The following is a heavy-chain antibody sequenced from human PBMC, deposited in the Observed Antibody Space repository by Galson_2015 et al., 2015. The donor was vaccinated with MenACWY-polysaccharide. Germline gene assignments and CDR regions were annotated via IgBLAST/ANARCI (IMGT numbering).Heavy chain of an antibody. CDR3: ARGHYGLDV. CDR1: GFTFSSYS. V-gene: IGHV3-21*04. Sequence: SLRLSCAASGFTFSSYSMNWVRQAPGKGLEWVSSITSSSSYMYYADSVKGRFTISRDNAKNSLYLQLNSLEVEDTAIYYCARGHYGLDVWGQGTTVTVSS. J-gene: IGHJ6*02. CDR2: ITSSSSYM.